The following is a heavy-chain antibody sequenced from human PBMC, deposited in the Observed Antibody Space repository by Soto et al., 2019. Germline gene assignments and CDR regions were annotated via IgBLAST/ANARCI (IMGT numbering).Heavy chain of an antibody. D-gene: IGHD2-21*02. V-gene: IGHV4-34*01. Sequence: QVQLEQWGAGQLKPSETLSLTCAVYGGSFRGYYWSWIRQPPGKGLEWIAEIDRSGSTNYNPSLKIRVAMSVDTSKNQFSLRLRSVNAADTALYYCARGYPRSLFSTAVVTSYWFDPWGQGTLVTVSS. CDR1: GGSFRGYY. CDR2: IDRSGST. J-gene: IGHJ5*02. CDR3: ARGYPRSLFSTAVVTSYWFDP.